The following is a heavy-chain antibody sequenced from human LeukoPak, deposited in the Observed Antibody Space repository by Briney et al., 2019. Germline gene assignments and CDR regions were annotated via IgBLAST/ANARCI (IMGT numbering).Heavy chain of an antibody. J-gene: IGHJ4*02. D-gene: IGHD5-24*01. Sequence: SETLSLTCTVSGSSISSYYWTWVRQPPGRGLEWIGYIHYRGSTTYNPSLKSRVTISVDTSESQFSLKLSSVTAADTAVYYCARERLVEMSTIFDFWGQGTLVTVSS. CDR3: ARERLVEMSTIFDF. CDR2: IHYRGST. V-gene: IGHV4-59*01. CDR1: GSSISSYY.